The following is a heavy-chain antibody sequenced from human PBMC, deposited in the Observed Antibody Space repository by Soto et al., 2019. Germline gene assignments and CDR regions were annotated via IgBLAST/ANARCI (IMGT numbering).Heavy chain of an antibody. CDR2: ISYDGSNK. D-gene: IGHD6-19*01. V-gene: IGHV3-30-3*01. J-gene: IGHJ4*02. CDR1: GFTFSSYA. Sequence: QVQLVESGGGVVQPGRSLRLSCAASGFTFSSYAMHWVRQAPGKGLEWVAVISYDGSNKYYADSVKGRFTISRDNSKNTRYLQMNSLRAEDTAVYYCARETYSSGWTPTFDYWGQGTLVTVSS. CDR3: ARETYSSGWTPTFDY.